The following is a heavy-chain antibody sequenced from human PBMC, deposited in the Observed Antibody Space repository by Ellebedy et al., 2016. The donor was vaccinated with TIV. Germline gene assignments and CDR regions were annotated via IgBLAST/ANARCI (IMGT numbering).Heavy chain of an antibody. J-gene: IGHJ6*02. CDR3: AKDYSGLRGLDV. CDR1: GFSLNVNY. CDR2: IYSGVSGGST. D-gene: IGHD5-12*01. V-gene: IGHV3-53*01. Sequence: GESLKISCAASGFSLNVNYMSWVRQAPGKGLEWVSIIYSGVSGGSTYYADSVKGRFTISRDNSKNTLYLQMNSLRAEDTAVYYCAKDYSGLRGLDVWGQGTTVTVSS.